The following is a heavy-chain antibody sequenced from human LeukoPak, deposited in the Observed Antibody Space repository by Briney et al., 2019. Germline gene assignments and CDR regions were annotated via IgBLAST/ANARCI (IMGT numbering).Heavy chain of an antibody. CDR1: GFTFISYA. D-gene: IGHD3-10*01. CDR3: VKGHYYGSGTPTFDY. CDR2: ISSNGGST. J-gene: IGHJ4*02. Sequence: GGSLRLSCSASGFTFISYAMHWVRQAPGKELEYVSAISSNGGSTYYADSVKGRFTISRDNSKNTLYLQMSSLRAEDTAVYYCVKGHYYGSGTPTFDYWGQGTLVTVSS. V-gene: IGHV3-64D*06.